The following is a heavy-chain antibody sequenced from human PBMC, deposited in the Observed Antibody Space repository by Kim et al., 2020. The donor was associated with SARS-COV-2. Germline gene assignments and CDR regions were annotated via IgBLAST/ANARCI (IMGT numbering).Heavy chain of an antibody. D-gene: IGHD3-3*01. Sequence: ASVKVSCKASGYTFTSYAMNWVRQAPGQGLEWMGWINTNTGNPTYAQGFTGRFVFSLDTSVSTAYLQISSLKAEDTAVYYCARGARFLEWLLPDYWGQGTLVTVSS. CDR3: ARGARFLEWLLPDY. J-gene: IGHJ4*02. CDR1: GYTFTSYA. CDR2: INTNTGNP. V-gene: IGHV7-4-1*02.